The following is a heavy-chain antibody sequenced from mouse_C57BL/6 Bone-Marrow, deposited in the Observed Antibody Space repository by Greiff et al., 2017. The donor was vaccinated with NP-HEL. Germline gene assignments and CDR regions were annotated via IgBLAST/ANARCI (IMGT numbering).Heavy chain of an antibody. J-gene: IGHJ2*01. CDR2: IDPSDSYT. CDR1: GYTFTSYW. CDR3: ARYKGPYYFDY. V-gene: IGHV1-69*01. Sequence: QVQLQQPGAELVMPGASVKLSCKASGYTFTSYWMHWVKQRPGQGLEWIGEIDPSDSYTNYNQKFKGKSTLTVDKSSSTAYMQLSSLTSEDSAVYYCARYKGPYYFDYWGQGTTLTVSS.